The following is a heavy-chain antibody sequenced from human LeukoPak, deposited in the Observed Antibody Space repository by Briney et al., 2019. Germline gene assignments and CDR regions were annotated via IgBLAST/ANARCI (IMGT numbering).Heavy chain of an antibody. CDR1: GGSISSYY. Sequence: SETLSLTCTVSGGSISSYYWSWIRQPAGKGLEWIGRIYTSGSTNYNPSLKSRVTTSVDTSKNQFSLKLSSVTAADTAVYYCAREGCSGGSCYGAYYFDYWGQGTLVTVSS. J-gene: IGHJ4*02. V-gene: IGHV4-4*07. CDR3: AREGCSGGSCYGAYYFDY. D-gene: IGHD2-15*01. CDR2: IYTSGST.